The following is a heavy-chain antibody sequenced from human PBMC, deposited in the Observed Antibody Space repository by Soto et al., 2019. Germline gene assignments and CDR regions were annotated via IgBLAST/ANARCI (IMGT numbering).Heavy chain of an antibody. Sequence: EVQLVESGGGLIQPGGSLRLSCAVSGFTVSNNYMSWVRQAPGKGLEGVSVIYSGGYTAYGDSVKGRFTISRDNSKNTLFLQVNGGGGDDTGVFFCAAQPGGGGYWGQGTLVTVSS. D-gene: IGHD3-10*01. J-gene: IGHJ4*02. CDR1: GFTVSNNY. V-gene: IGHV3-53*01. CDR2: IYSGGYT. CDR3: AAQPGGGGY.